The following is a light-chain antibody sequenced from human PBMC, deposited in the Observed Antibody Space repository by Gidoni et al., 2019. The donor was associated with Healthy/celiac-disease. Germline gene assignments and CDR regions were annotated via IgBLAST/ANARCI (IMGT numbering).Light chain of an antibody. CDR1: QSVSSN. J-gene: IGKJ1*01. CDR2: GAS. Sequence: EILLSQSPATLSVSPGERATLSCRASQSVSSNLAWYQQKPGQAPRLLIYGASTRATGIPARFSGSGSGTEFTLTISSRQSEDFAVYYCQQYNNWPWTFGQGTKVEIK. V-gene: IGKV3-15*01. CDR3: QQYNNWPWT.